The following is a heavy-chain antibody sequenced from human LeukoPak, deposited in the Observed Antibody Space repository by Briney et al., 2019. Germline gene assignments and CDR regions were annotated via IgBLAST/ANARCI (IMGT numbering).Heavy chain of an antibody. D-gene: IGHD6-6*01. CDR1: GGSLSGYY. CDR2: INHSGNT. V-gene: IGHV4-34*01. J-gene: IGHJ4*02. Sequence: PSETLSLTCAVYGGSLSGYYWSWIRQPPGKGLEWIGEINHSGNTNYNPSLKSRVTISVDTSKNQFSLKLSSVTAADTAVYYCARDFGLAARFDYWGQGTLVTVSS. CDR3: ARDFGLAARFDY.